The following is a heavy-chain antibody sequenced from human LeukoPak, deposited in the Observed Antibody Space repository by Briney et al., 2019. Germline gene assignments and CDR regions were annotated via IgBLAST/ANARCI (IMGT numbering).Heavy chain of an antibody. D-gene: IGHD1-26*01. J-gene: IGHJ4*02. CDR3: ARDWGQRGVGATLAN. V-gene: IGHV3-30-3*01. Sequence: PGGSLRLSCAASGFTVSSNYMSWVRQAPGKGLEWVSFISHDGSESFHTESVKGRFTISRDNFKNTVDLQVSGLKEEDTAVYYCARDWGQRGVGATLANWGQGTLVIVSS. CDR2: ISHDGSES. CDR1: GFTVSSNY.